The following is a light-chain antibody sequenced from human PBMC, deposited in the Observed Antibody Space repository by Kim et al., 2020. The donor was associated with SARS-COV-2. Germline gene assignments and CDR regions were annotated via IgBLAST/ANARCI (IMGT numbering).Light chain of an antibody. J-gene: IGLJ3*02. Sequence: GQAVTNSCSRSTSNFGRSDVFWYQQLPGAAPNLPTYIPNVRPSGVPDRFSGSKSVTSASLAISGLRSDDEADYYCATWDENLSGALFGGGTQLTVL. CDR2: IPN. CDR3: ATWDENLSGAL. V-gene: IGLV1-47*01. CDR1: TSNFGRSD.